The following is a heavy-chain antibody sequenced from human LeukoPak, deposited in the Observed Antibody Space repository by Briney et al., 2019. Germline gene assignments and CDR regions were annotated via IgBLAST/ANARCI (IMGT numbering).Heavy chain of an antibody. D-gene: IGHD3-22*01. Sequence: ASVKVSCKSSGYTFTSHYFHGVRQAPGQGEQWRGGIYPNSGGTNYAHKFRDRATIHRDTSIRKAYLELSQLRADDTHVHYFAIYLGAYNSGGFWFDPWGQGTLVTVSS. CDR3: AIYLGAYNSGGFWFDP. V-gene: IGHV1-2*07. CDR2: IYPNSGGT. J-gene: IGHJ5*02. CDR1: GYTFTSHY.